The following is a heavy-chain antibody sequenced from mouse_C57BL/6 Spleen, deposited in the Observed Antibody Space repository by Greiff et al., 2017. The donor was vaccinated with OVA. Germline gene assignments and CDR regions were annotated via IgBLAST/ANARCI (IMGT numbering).Heavy chain of an antibody. D-gene: IGHD2-5*01. V-gene: IGHV5-17*01. CDR3: ARGGYYSNYEAMDY. CDR1: GFTFSDYG. Sequence: EVKVVESGGGLVKPGGSLKLSCAASGFTFSDYGMHWVRQAPEKGLEWVAYISSGRSTIYYADTVKGRFTISRDNAKNTLFLQMTSLRSEDTAMYYCARGGYYSNYEAMDYWGQGTSVTVSS. CDR2: ISSGRSTI. J-gene: IGHJ4*01.